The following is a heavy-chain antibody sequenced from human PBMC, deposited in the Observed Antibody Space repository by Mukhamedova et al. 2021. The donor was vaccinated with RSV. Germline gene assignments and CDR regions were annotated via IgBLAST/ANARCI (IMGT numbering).Heavy chain of an antibody. CDR2: THYIGTT. Sequence: GWIGSTHYIGTTYYNPSLKRRLTMSVDRSQNQFSLRLTSVTASDTALYYCARHEKGWDYRGNPIGNWFDPCGQGILVTVSS. CDR3: ARHEKGWDYRGNPIGNWFDP. D-gene: IGHD4-23*01. J-gene: IGHJ5*02. V-gene: IGHV4-39*01.